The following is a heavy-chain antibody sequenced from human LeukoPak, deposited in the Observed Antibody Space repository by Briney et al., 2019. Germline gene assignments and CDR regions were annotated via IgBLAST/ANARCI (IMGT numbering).Heavy chain of an antibody. V-gene: IGHV4-59*12. CDR3: ARDRGGSLRYVDWSSAFDI. Sequence: SGTLSLTSAVSVGSLTSYSWRWRPHPPRKGVEWVWCIYYRASTNYNPYLKSRVSISVDTSKNQFSLKLSSVTAADTAVYYCARDRGGSLRYVDWSSAFDIWGQGTMVTVSS. D-gene: IGHD3-9*01. J-gene: IGHJ3*02. CDR1: VGSLTSYS. CDR2: IYYRAST.